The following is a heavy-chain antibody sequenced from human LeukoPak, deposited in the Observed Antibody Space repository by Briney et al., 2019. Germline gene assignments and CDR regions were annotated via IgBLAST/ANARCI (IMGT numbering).Heavy chain of an antibody. V-gene: IGHV3-33*01. CDR2: IWYDGSNK. Sequence: GGSLRLSCAASGFTFSSYGMHWVRQAPGKGLEWVAVIWYDGSNKYYADSVKGRFTISRDNSKNTLYLQMNSLRAEDTAVYHCAREGIAARRGSYYYYYYMDVWGKGTTVTVSS. J-gene: IGHJ6*03. D-gene: IGHD6-6*01. CDR1: GFTFSSYG. CDR3: AREGIAARRGSYYYYYYMDV.